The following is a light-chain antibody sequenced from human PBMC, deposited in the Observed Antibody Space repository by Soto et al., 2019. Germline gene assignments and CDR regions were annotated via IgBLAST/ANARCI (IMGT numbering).Light chain of an antibody. Sequence: EGVLTQSPATLSLSPGERATLSCRASQSVTKYLAWYQQKPGQARRLLIYDVSKRATGIPARFSGSGSETDFTLTISSLEPGDFAVYYCHQRSNWPLTFGGGTKLEIK. V-gene: IGKV3-11*01. CDR3: HQRSNWPLT. CDR1: QSVTKY. J-gene: IGKJ4*01. CDR2: DVS.